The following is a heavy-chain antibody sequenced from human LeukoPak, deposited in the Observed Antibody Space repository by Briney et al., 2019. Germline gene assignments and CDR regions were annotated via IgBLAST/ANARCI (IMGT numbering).Heavy chain of an antibody. CDR3: ARDLEDLADY. CDR1: GFIFSRHW. D-gene: IGHD2-15*01. J-gene: IGHJ4*02. Sequence: GGSLRLSCAASGFIFSRHWMSWVRQAPGKGLEWVAVISYDGSNKYYADSVKGRFTISRDNSKNTLYLQMNSLRAGDTAMYYCARDLEDLADYWGQGTLVTVSS. V-gene: IGHV3-30-3*01. CDR2: ISYDGSNK.